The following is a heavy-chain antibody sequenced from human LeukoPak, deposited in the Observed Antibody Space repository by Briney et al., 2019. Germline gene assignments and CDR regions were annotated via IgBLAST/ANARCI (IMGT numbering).Heavy chain of an antibody. V-gene: IGHV3-21*06. D-gene: IGHD6-13*01. Sequence: GRFTFSGDNAKNSLYLQMNGLRAEDMAVYYCARLAAGSDYFDYWGQGTLVTVSS. J-gene: IGHJ4*02. CDR3: ARLAAGSDYFDY.